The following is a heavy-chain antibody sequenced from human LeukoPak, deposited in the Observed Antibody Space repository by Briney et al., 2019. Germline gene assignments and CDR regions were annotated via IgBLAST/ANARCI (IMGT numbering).Heavy chain of an antibody. CDR2: ISSSSSYI. J-gene: IGHJ3*02. V-gene: IGHV3-21*01. CDR1: GFTFSSYS. Sequence: GGSLRLSCAASGFTFSSYSINWVRQAPGKGLEWVSSISSSSSYIYYADSVKGRFTISRDNAKNSLYLQMNSLRAEDTAVYYCARKYSGSYSRGAFDIWGQGTMVTVSS. CDR3: ARKYSGSYSRGAFDI. D-gene: IGHD1-26*01.